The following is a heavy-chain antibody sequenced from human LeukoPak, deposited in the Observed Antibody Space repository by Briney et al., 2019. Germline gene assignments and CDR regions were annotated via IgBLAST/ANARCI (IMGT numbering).Heavy chain of an antibody. CDR1: GASY. D-gene: IGHD4-23*01. J-gene: IGHJ4*02. Sequence: SETLSLTCTVSGASYWGWVRQSPEMGLEWIGSIYTTGGTYYNPSLKSRLTISLDTSKRQFSLKMTSMTAADTAVYYCASLRADGGNYPRFDYWGQGALVTVSA. V-gene: IGHV4-39*07. CDR2: IYTTGGT. CDR3: ASLRADGGNYPRFDY.